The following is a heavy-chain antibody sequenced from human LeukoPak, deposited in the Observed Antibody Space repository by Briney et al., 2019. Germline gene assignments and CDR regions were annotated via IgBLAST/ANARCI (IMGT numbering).Heavy chain of an antibody. CDR3: AREGVTTFGGADYYMDV. Sequence: GGSLRLSCAASGFTLDDYGMSWVRQAPGKGLEWVSGLNWNGGSTGYADSVRGRFTISRDNAKNSLYLQMDSLRGEDTALDYCAREGVTTFGGADYYMDVWGKGTTVTVSS. J-gene: IGHJ6*03. CDR2: LNWNGGST. D-gene: IGHD3-16*01. CDR1: GFTLDDYG. V-gene: IGHV3-20*04.